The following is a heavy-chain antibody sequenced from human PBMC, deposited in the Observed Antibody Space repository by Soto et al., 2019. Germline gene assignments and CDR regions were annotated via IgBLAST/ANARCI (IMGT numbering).Heavy chain of an antibody. CDR2: ISYDGSNK. D-gene: IGHD2-15*01. V-gene: IGHV3-30-3*01. CDR3: ARPDRVASVVAATYFDY. Sequence: GSLRLSCAASGFTFSSYAMHWVRQAPGKGLEWVAVISYDGSNKYYADSVKGRFTISRDNSKNTLYLQMNSLRAEDTAVYYCARPDRVASVVAATYFDYWGQGTLVTVSS. J-gene: IGHJ4*02. CDR1: GFTFSSYA.